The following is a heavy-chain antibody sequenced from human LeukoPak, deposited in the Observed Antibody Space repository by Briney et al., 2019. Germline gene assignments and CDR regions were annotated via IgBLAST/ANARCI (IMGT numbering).Heavy chain of an antibody. Sequence: PGGSLRLSCAASGFTFNSYSMNWVRQAPGKGLEWVSSISGSNSYIYYADSMKGRFTISRDNAKNSLYLQMNSLRAEDTAVYYCARGRKYTSGYRVTELGSGYSDYWGQGTLVTVSS. V-gene: IGHV3-21*04. CDR2: ISGSNSYI. J-gene: IGHJ4*02. CDR1: GFTFNSYS. D-gene: IGHD5-18*01. CDR3: ARGRKYTSGYRVTELGSGYSDY.